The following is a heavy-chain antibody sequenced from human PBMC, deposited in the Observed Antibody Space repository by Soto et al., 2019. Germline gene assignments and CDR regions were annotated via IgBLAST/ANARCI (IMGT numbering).Heavy chain of an antibody. CDR3: AKMRGDGYFDL. CDR1: GFTFSNFV. V-gene: IGHV3-23*01. CDR2: IGGTSGST. D-gene: IGHD7-27*01. Sequence: EVQLLESGGGLVQPGGSLRLSCAAVGFTFSNFVMRWVRRAPGKGLEWVSAIGGTSGSTYYADSVKGRFAISRDNSQNTLSLQMSRLRAEDTAVYYCAKMRGDGYFDLWGRGNLVTVSS. J-gene: IGHJ2*01.